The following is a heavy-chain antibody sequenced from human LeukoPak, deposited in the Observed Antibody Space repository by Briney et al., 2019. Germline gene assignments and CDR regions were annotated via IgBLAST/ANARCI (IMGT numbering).Heavy chain of an antibody. Sequence: GGSLRLSCAASGFTFSNYWMSWVRQAPGKGLEWLANINEDGSETYYVDSVKGRFTISRDNGKNSLYLQINSLRADDTAVYYCARDQGSIIVVPTTNWFFDLWGRGTLVTVSS. J-gene: IGHJ2*01. V-gene: IGHV3-7*01. CDR2: INEDGSET. CDR3: ARDQGSIIVVPTTNWFFDL. CDR1: GFTFSNYW. D-gene: IGHD2-2*01.